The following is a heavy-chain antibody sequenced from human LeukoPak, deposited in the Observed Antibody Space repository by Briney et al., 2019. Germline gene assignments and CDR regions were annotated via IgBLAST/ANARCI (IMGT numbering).Heavy chain of an antibody. Sequence: PSETLSLTYTVSGGSISSYYWSWIRQPPGKGLEWIGYIYYSGSTNYNPSLKSRVTISVDTSKNQFSLKLSSVTAADTAVYYCARHGGGYDWNYYYYGMDVWGQGTTVTVSS. CDR2: IYYSGST. V-gene: IGHV4-59*08. CDR3: ARHGGGYDWNYYYYGMDV. J-gene: IGHJ6*02. D-gene: IGHD5-12*01. CDR1: GGSISSYY.